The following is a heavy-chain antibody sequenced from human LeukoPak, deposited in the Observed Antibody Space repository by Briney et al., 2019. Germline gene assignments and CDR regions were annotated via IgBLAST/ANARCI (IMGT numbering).Heavy chain of an antibody. CDR1: GGTFSSYA. CDR2: IIPIFGTA. CDR3: ARALRYYYDSSGYPVVYFDY. J-gene: IGHJ4*02. Sequence: PVKVSCKASGGTFSSYAISWVRQAPGQGLEWMGGIIPIFGTANYAQKFQGRVTITADEFTSTAYMELSSLRSEDTAVYYCARALRYYYDSSGYPVVYFDYWGQGTLVTVSS. D-gene: IGHD3-22*01. V-gene: IGHV1-69*13.